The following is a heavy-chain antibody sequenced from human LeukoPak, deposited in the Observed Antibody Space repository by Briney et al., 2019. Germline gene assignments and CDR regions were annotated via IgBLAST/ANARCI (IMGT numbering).Heavy chain of an antibody. CDR3: TKDSSIAFGSGRVSWFDP. Sequence: GGSLRLSCAASGFPFSMVWMHWVRQAPGKGLVWVARITSDGSVTTYADSVRGRFSISRDNAKNTLYLQMNSLSAEDTAVYYCTKDSSIAFGSGRVSWFDPWGQRTLVTVSS. V-gene: IGHV3-74*01. D-gene: IGHD3-10*01. J-gene: IGHJ5*02. CDR1: GFPFSMVW. CDR2: ITSDGSVT.